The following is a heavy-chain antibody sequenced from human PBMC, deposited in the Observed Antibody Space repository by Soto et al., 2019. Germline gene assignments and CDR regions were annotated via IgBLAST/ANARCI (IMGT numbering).Heavy chain of an antibody. CDR3: AREQQLVHHEWFDP. V-gene: IGHV4-59*01. D-gene: IGHD6-13*01. CDR1: GGSISSYY. CDR2: IYYSGST. Sequence: KTSETLSLTCTVSGGSISSYYWSWIRQPPGKGLEWIGYIYYSGSTNYNPSLKSRVTISVDTSKNQFSLKLSSVTAADTAVYYCAREQQLVHHEWFDPWGQGTLVTVSS. J-gene: IGHJ5*02.